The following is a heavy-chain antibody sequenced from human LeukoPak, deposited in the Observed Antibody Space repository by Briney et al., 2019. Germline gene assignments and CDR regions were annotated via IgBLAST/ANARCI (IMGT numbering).Heavy chain of an antibody. Sequence: PGGSLRLSCAASGFTFSSYAMSWVRQAPGKGLEWVSAISGSGGSTYYADSVKGRFTISRDNSKNTLYLQMNSLRAEDTAVYYCAKSLQQQLVLPVDYWGQGTLVTVSS. CDR2: ISGSGGST. J-gene: IGHJ4*02. V-gene: IGHV3-23*01. CDR1: GFTFSSYA. D-gene: IGHD6-13*01. CDR3: AKSLQQQLVLPVDY.